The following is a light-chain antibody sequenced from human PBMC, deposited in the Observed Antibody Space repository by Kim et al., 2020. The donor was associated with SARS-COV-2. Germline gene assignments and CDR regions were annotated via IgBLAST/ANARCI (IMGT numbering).Light chain of an antibody. CDR2: GTS. Sequence: EIVMTQSPATLSVSPGERATLSCRASQSVSSNLAWYQQKPGQAPRLLIYGTSTRATGIPARFSGSGSGTDFTLTISSLQSEDFAVYYCQKYNNWPRTFGGGTKVDIK. CDR1: QSVSSN. V-gene: IGKV3-15*01. J-gene: IGKJ4*01. CDR3: QKYNNWPRT.